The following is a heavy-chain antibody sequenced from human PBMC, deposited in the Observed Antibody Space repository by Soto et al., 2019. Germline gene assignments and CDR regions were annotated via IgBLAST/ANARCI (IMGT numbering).Heavy chain of an antibody. CDR1: GGSISSSSYY. V-gene: IGHV4-39*01. Sequence: SETLSLTCTVSGGSISSSSYYWGWIRQPPGKGLEWIGSIYYSGSTYYNPSLKSRVTISVHTSKNQFSLKLSSVTAADTAVYYCASNSHLVYFDYWGQGTLVTVSS. J-gene: IGHJ4*02. CDR2: IYYSGST. CDR3: ASNSHLVYFDY. D-gene: IGHD1-1*01.